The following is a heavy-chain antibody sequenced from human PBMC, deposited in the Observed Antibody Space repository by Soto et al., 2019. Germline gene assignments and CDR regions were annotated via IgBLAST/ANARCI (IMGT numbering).Heavy chain of an antibody. Sequence: QVQLVESGGGVVQPGRSLRLSCAASGFTFSSYGMHWVRQAPGKGLEWVAVIWYDGSNKYYADSVKGRFTISRDNSKNTVYLQMNSLRAEDTAVYYCARGRYYYDSSGYSPYWGQGTLVTVSS. CDR3: ARGRYYYDSSGYSPY. CDR1: GFTFSSYG. D-gene: IGHD3-22*01. CDR2: IWYDGSNK. J-gene: IGHJ4*02. V-gene: IGHV3-33*01.